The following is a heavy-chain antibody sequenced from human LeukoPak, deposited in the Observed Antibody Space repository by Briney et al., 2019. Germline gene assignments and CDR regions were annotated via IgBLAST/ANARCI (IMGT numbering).Heavy chain of an antibody. J-gene: IGHJ5*02. Sequence: SQTLSLTCTVSGGSISSGDYYWSWIRQPPGKGLEWIGYIYYSGSTYYNPSLTSRVTISVDTSKNQFSLKLSSVTAADTAVYYCARVAVITGTKRFNWFDPWGQGTLVTVSS. D-gene: IGHD1/OR15-1a*01. CDR2: IYYSGST. CDR3: ARVAVITGTKRFNWFDP. CDR1: GGSISSGDYY. V-gene: IGHV4-30-4*08.